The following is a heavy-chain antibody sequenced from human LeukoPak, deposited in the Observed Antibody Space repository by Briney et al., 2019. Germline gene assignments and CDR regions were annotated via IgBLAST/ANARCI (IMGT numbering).Heavy chain of an antibody. Sequence: PGGSLRLSCAASGFTLSSYWMHWVRQAPGKGLVWVSRIKSDGSSTSYADSVKGRFTISRDNGKNTVYLQMNSLRVEDTAVYYCARDRTWSPDYWGQGTLVTVSS. CDR2: IKSDGSST. D-gene: IGHD6-13*01. CDR3: ARDRTWSPDY. V-gene: IGHV3-74*01. CDR1: GFTLSSYW. J-gene: IGHJ4*02.